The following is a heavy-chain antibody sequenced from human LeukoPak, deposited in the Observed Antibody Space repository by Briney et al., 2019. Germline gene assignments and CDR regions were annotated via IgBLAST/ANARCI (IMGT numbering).Heavy chain of an antibody. J-gene: IGHJ4*02. V-gene: IGHV3-33*01. CDR1: GLTFSSYG. CDR2: IWYDGSNK. Sequence: QPGGSRRLSCAAPGLTFSSYGMHWVRQAPGKGLKWVAVIWYDGSNKYYADSVKGRFTISRDNSKNTLYLQMNSLRAEDTAVYYCARYGSGSTIDYWGQGTLVTVSS. D-gene: IGHD3-10*01. CDR3: ARYGSGSTIDY.